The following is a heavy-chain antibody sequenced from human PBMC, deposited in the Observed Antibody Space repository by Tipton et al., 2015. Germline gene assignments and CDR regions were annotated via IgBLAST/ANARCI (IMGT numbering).Heavy chain of an antibody. CDR3: GGDPPGSVFALAV. V-gene: IGHV3-33*01. Sequence: SLRLSCAASGFIFTEYAMHWVRQAPGKGLEWVGFIWYDGSNDHYSESVRGRFIISRDNYNNMVYLQMNSLRAEDSAVYYCGGDPPGSVFALAVWGQGTTVTLSS. CDR2: IWYDGSND. CDR1: GFIFTEYA. J-gene: IGHJ6*02.